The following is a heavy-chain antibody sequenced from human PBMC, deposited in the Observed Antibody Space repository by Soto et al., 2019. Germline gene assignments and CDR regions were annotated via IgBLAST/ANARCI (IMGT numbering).Heavy chain of an antibody. CDR2: IFSNDEK. D-gene: IGHD6-19*01. Sequence: HVTLKESGPELVKPTETLTLTCTVSGFSLSNGKVGVSWIRQPPGKALEWLAHIFSNDEKSYRTSLKSKLTISGDTSKSQVVLTMTNVDPVDTATYYCARILFGRSVAGGYFYMDVWGKGTTVTVSS. J-gene: IGHJ6*03. V-gene: IGHV2-26*01. CDR1: GFSLSNGKVG. CDR3: ARILFGRSVAGGYFYMDV.